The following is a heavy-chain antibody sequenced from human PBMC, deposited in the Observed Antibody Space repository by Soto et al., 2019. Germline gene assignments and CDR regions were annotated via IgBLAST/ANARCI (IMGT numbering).Heavy chain of an antibody. CDR1: GGSTHSYY. CDR2: VYYNGDT. V-gene: IGHV4-59*01. CDR3: ARGHGHGGSSFDF. Sequence: QVQLQESGPGLVKPSETLSLTCTVSGGSTHSYYWAWIRQPPGKGLEWMGYVYYNGDTNYNPSLMSRVTISVDASKNQFSLKLTSVTPADTAVYYCARGHGHGGSSFDFWGQGTLVTVSS. J-gene: IGHJ4*02. D-gene: IGHD2-15*01.